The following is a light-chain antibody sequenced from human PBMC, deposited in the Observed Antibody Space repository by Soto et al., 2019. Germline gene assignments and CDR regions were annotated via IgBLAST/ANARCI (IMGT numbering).Light chain of an antibody. J-gene: IGLJ1*01. CDR2: SNN. Sequence: QSVLTQPPSASGTPRQRVTSSCSGSSSNIGSNTVNSYQQLPGTAPKLLIYSNNQRPSGVPDRFSGSKSGTSASLAISGLQSEDEADYYCGGWDDSLCGYVFGTGTKVIVL. CDR1: SSNIGSNT. CDR3: GGWDDSLCGYV. V-gene: IGLV1-44*01.